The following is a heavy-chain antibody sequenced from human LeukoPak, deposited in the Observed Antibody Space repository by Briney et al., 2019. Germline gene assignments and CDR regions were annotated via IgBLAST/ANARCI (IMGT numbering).Heavy chain of an antibody. CDR3: AREVLWFGELTPTDYYYMDV. Sequence: SETLSLTCTVSGGSISSSSYYWGWIRQPPGKGLEWIGSIYYSGSTYYNPSLKSRVTISVDTSKNQFSLKLSSVTAADTAVYYCAREVLWFGELTPTDYYYMDVWGKGTTVTVSS. D-gene: IGHD3-10*01. CDR1: GGSISSSSYY. J-gene: IGHJ6*03. CDR2: IYYSGST. V-gene: IGHV4-39*07.